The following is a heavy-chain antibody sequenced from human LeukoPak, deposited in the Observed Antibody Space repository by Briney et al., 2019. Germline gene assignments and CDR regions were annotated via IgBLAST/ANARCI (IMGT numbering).Heavy chain of an antibody. J-gene: IGHJ4*02. CDR3: ARRRRYDYVWGSHDY. D-gene: IGHD3-16*01. CDR1: GGSISSSSYY. CDR2: IYYSGST. V-gene: IGHV4-39*01. Sequence: SETLSLTCTVSGGSISSSSYYWGWIRQPPGKGLEWIGSIYYSGSTYYNPSLKSRVTISVDTSKNQFSLKLSPVTAADTAVYYCARRRRYDYVWGSHDYWGQGTLVTVSS.